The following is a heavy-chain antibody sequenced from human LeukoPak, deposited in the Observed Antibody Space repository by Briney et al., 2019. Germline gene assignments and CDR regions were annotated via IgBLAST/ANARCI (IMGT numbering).Heavy chain of an antibody. CDR3: ARAGAYSSSWYADY. J-gene: IGHJ4*02. CDR1: GYTFTSHD. V-gene: IGHV1-8*01. CDR2: MNPNSGNT. Sequence: ASVKVSCKASGYTFTSHDFNWVRQATGQGLEWMGWMNPNSGNTGYAQKFQGRVTMTRNTSISTAYMELSSLRSEDTAVYYCARAGAYSSSWYADYWGQGTLVTVSS. D-gene: IGHD6-13*01.